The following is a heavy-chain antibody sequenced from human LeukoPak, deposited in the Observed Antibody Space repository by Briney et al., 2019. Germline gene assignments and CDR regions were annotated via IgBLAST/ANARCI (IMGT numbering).Heavy chain of an antibody. CDR1: GFTFSSYE. CDR3: AKGLFSVQGMDV. Sequence: GGSLILSCAASGFTFSSYEMNWVRQAPGKGLDLVSGIRGSDGNTFYADSVKGRFIISRDNSRNTLFLQMSSLRADDTAVYYCAKGLFSVQGMDVWGQGTTVTVSS. V-gene: IGHV3-23*01. D-gene: IGHD1-1*01. J-gene: IGHJ6*02. CDR2: IRGSDGNT.